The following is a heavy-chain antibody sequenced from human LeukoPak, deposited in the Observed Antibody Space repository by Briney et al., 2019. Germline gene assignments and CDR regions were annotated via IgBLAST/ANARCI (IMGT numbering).Heavy chain of an antibody. J-gene: IGHJ5*02. V-gene: IGHV1-69*05. Sequence: GASVKVSCKASGGTFSSYAISWVRQAPGRGLEWMGGIIPIFGTANYAQKFQGRVTITTDESTSTAYMELSSLRSEDTAVYYCARDRDGWFDPWGQGTLVTVSS. D-gene: IGHD3-10*01. CDR2: IIPIFGTA. CDR1: GGTFSSYA. CDR3: ARDRDGWFDP.